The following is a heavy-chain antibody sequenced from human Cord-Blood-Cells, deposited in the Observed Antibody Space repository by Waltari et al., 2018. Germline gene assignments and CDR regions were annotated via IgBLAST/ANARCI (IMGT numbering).Heavy chain of an antibody. CDR2: IRYDGSNK. Sequence: QVQLVESGGGVVQPGGSLRLSCAASGFTFSSYGMHWVRQAPGKGLEWVAFIRYDGSNKYYAGSVKGRFTISRDNSKDTLYVQRNSLRAEDTAVYYWAKGGETYYYGSGSYGMDVWGQGTTVTVSS. V-gene: IGHV3-30*02. CDR3: AKGGETYYYGSGSYGMDV. CDR1: GFTFSSYG. J-gene: IGHJ6*02. D-gene: IGHD3-10*01.